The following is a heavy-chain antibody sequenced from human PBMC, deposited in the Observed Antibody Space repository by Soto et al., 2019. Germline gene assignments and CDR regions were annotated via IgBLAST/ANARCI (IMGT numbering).Heavy chain of an antibody. D-gene: IGHD6-19*01. CDR2: IYPGDSDT. J-gene: IGHJ4*02. Sequence: PGESLKISCQGSGYNFANYWIAWVRQMPGKGLEWMGVIYPGDSDTRYGPSFQGHVTISADRSINTAYLEWSSLKASDTAIYYCARAHSNGWYQLFDFWGQGTLVTVSS. V-gene: IGHV5-51*01. CDR1: GYNFANYW. CDR3: ARAHSNGWYQLFDF.